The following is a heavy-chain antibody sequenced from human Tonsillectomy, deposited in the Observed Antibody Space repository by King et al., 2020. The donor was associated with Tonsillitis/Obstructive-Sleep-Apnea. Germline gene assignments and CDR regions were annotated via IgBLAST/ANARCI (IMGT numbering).Heavy chain of an antibody. D-gene: IGHD3-10*01. J-gene: IGHJ4*02. CDR2: ISYDGGSK. CDR3: ARDEGYYGSESYYPGYFDY. V-gene: IGHV3-30*04. CDR1: GFSFRSYS. Sequence: VQLVESGGGVVQPGRSLRLSCAASGFSFRSYSMHWVRQAPGKGLEWVAAISYDGGSKYYADSVKGRFTISRDNSKNTLYLQMNSLRAEDTAVYYCARDEGYYGSESYYPGYFDYWGQGTLVTVSS.